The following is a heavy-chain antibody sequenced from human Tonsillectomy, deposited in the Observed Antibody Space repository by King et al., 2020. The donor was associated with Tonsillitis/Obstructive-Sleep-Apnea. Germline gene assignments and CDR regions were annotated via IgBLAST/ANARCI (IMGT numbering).Heavy chain of an antibody. CDR1: GGTFSNSA. Sequence: QLVQSGAEVKKPGSSVKVSCKASGGTFSNSAISWVRQAPGQGLEWMGVIIPIFGAANYAQKFQGRVTITADESTNTAYMELSSLRSEDTAVYYCAGKSGSYYYYYMDVWGKGTTVTVSS. V-gene: IGHV1-69*01. D-gene: IGHD1-26*01. CDR3: AGKSGSYYYYYMDV. J-gene: IGHJ6*03. CDR2: IIPIFGAA.